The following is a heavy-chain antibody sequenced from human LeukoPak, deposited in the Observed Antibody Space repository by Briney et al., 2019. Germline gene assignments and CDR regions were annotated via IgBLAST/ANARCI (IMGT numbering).Heavy chain of an antibody. CDR2: ISGSGGST. J-gene: IGHJ4*02. Sequence: GGSLRLSCAASGFTFSSYAMSWVRQAPGKGLEWVSAISGSGGSTYYADSVKGRFTISRDNSKNTLYLQMNSLRAEDTAVYYCANAYCSSTSCPWGYWGQGTPVTVSS. CDR3: ANAYCSSTSCPWGY. V-gene: IGHV3-23*01. D-gene: IGHD2-2*01. CDR1: GFTFSSYA.